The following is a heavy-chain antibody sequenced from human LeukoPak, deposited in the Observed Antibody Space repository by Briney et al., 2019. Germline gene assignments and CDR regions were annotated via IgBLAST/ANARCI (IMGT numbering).Heavy chain of an antibody. CDR3: AREALEWSPPDI. J-gene: IGHJ3*02. V-gene: IGHV3-11*04. Sequence: GSLRLSCAASGFTFSDYYMSWIRQAPGKGLEWVSYISSSGSTIYYADSVKGRFTISRDNAKNSLYLQMNNMRTEGTAVYYCAREALEWSPPDIWGQGTTVTVSS. CDR2: ISSSGSTI. D-gene: IGHD3-3*01. CDR1: GFTFSDYY.